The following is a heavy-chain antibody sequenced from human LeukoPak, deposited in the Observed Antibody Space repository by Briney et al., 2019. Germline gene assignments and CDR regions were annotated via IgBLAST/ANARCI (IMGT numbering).Heavy chain of an antibody. CDR3: AKERDYGPADY. CDR1: EFIFNKHA. D-gene: IGHD4/OR15-4a*01. CDR2: LSGSGGST. Sequence: GGYLRLSCTASEFIFNKHAMSWVRQAPGKGLEWVSGLSGSGGSTDYADSVKGRFTVSRDNSKNTLFLQMNSLRAEDTAIYYCAKERDYGPADYWGQGTLVTVSS. J-gene: IGHJ4*02. V-gene: IGHV3-23*01.